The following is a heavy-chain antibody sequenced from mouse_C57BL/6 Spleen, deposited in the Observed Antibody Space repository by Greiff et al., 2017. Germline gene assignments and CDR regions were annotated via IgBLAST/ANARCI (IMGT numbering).Heavy chain of an antibody. CDR3: TRSPYDYDPSWFAY. Sequence: EVQLQQSGTVLARPGASVKMSCKTSGYTFTSYWMHWVKQRPGQGLEWIGAIYPGNSDTSYNQKFKGKAKLTAVTSASTAYMELSSLTNEDSAVYYCTRSPYDYDPSWFAYWGQGTLVTVSA. J-gene: IGHJ3*01. CDR1: GYTFTSYW. CDR2: IYPGNSDT. D-gene: IGHD2-4*01. V-gene: IGHV1-5*01.